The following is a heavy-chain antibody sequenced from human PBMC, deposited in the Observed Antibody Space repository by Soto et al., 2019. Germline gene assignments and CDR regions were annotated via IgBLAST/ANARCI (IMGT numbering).Heavy chain of an antibody. Sequence: PGGSLRLSCAASGFTFSSYGMHWVRQAPGKGLEWVAVISYDGSNKYYADSVKGRFTISRDNSKNTLYLQMNSLRAEDTAVYYCAKGFSPGYSSTWYLNWFDPWGQGT. J-gene: IGHJ5*02. D-gene: IGHD6-13*01. CDR3: AKGFSPGYSSTWYLNWFDP. CDR2: ISYDGSNK. V-gene: IGHV3-30*18. CDR1: GFTFSSYG.